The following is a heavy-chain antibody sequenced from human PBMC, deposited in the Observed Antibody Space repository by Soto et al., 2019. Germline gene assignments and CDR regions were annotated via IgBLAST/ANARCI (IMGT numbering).Heavy chain of an antibody. J-gene: IGHJ4*02. CDR3: ARSTWFGELPVN. CDR1: GYSFTSYW. V-gene: IGHV5-10-1*01. CDR2: IDPSDSYT. Sequence: HGESLKISCKGSGYSFTSYWISWVRQMPGKGLEWMGRIDPSDSYTNYSPSFQGHVTISADKSISTAYLQWSSLKASDTAMYYCARSTWFGELPVNWGQGTLVTVSS. D-gene: IGHD3-10*01.